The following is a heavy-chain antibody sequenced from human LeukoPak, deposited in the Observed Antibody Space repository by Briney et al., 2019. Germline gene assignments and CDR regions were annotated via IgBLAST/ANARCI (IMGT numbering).Heavy chain of an antibody. CDR2: IKQDGSEK. V-gene: IGHV3-7*01. CDR3: ARFALKTPPTD. Sequence: PGGSLRLSCAASGFTFNNYWMSWVRQAPRKGLEWVANIKQDGSEKYYVDSVKGRFTISRDNAKNSLFLQMNSLRAEDTAVYYCARFALKTPPTDWGQGTLVTVSS. J-gene: IGHJ4*02. CDR1: GFTFNNYW.